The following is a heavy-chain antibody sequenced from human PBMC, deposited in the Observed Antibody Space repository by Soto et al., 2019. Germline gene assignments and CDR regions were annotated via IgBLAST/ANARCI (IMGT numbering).Heavy chain of an antibody. CDR1: GFTFSTYW. J-gene: IGHJ5*02. V-gene: IGHV3-74*01. D-gene: IGHD3-9*01. CDR3: VRTGYVDL. Sequence: PGGSLRLSCAASGFTFSTYWMHWVRQAPGKGLVWVSRISNDGTNTKYADSVKGRFTISRDNAKNTLFLQMNSLRAEDTAVYYCVRTGYVDLWGQGALVTVSS. CDR2: ISNDGTNT.